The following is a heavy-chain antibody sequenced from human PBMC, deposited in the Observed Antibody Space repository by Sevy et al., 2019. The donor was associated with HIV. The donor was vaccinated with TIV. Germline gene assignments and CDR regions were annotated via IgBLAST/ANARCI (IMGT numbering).Heavy chain of an antibody. D-gene: IGHD3-10*01. J-gene: IGHJ4*02. CDR1: GLTFSTYS. CDR3: ASPLPFYYGSGSEEFDY. CDR2: ISSSSSTI. Sequence: GGSLRLSCAASGLTFSTYSMNWVRQAPGKGLEWVSYISSSSSTIYYADSVRGRFTISRDNAKNSLYLQMNRLRAEDTAVYYCASPLPFYYGSGSEEFDYWGRGTLVTVSS. V-gene: IGHV3-48*01.